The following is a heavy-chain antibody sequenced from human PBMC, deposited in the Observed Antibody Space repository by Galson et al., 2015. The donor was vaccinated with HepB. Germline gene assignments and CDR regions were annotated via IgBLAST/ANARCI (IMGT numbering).Heavy chain of an antibody. CDR1: GYIFTDYW. D-gene: IGHD6-19*01. J-gene: IGHJ4*02. CDR3: ARSRYSSGWYKSN. CDR2: IDPTDSNS. V-gene: IGHV5-10-1*01. Sequence: QSGAEVKKPGQSLKISCKGSGYIFTDYWITWVRQKPGKGLEWMGRIDPTDSNSKYSLSFQGHVTISADKSISTAYLQWNSLKASDTAMYFCARSRYSSGWYKSNWGQGTLVTVSS.